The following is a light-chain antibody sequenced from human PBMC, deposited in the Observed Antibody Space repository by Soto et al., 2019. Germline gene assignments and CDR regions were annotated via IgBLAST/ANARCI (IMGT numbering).Light chain of an antibody. CDR1: SRVVGGYNS. Sequence: QFAMTQSASVVGFPGQAIAISCTGTSRVVGGYNSVSWYQQHPGKAPKLLIYDVSNRPSGVSNRFSGSKSGNTASLTITGLQAEDEADYYCSSYATGGSYVFGTGTKVTVL. J-gene: IGLJ1*01. V-gene: IGLV2-14*01. CDR3: SSYATGGSYV. CDR2: DVS.